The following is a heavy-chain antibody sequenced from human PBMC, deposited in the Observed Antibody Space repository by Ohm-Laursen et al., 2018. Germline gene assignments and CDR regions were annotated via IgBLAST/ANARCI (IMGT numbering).Heavy chain of an antibody. CDR3: GVVGATISFYFDY. CDR2: IIPILGIA. Sequence: SVKVSCKASGGTFSSYAISWVRQAPGQGLEWMGRIIPILGIANYAQKFQGRVTITADKSTSTAYMELSSLRSEDTAVYYCGVVGATISFYFDYWGQGTLVTVSS. CDR1: GGTFSSYA. J-gene: IGHJ4*02. D-gene: IGHD1-26*01. V-gene: IGHV1-69*04.